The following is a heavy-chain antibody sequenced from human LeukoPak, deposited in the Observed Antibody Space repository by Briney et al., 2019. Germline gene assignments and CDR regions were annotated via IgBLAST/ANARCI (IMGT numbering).Heavy chain of an antibody. CDR3: ARDFQWLVFLDY. V-gene: IGHV3-30-3*01. CDR1: GFTLSSYA. J-gene: IGHJ4*02. CDR2: ISYDGSSK. Sequence: GGSLRLSCAASGFTLSSYAMHWVRQAPGKGLEWVAVISYDGSSKYYADSVRGRFTISRDNSKNTLYLQMNSLRAEDTAMYYCARDFQWLVFLDYWGRGTLVAVSS. D-gene: IGHD6-19*01.